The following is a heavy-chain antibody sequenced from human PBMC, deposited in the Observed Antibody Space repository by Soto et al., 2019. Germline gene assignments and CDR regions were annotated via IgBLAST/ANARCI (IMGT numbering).Heavy chain of an antibody. V-gene: IGHV4-34*01. D-gene: IGHD2-2*01. CDR3: ARGRFWPLVVVPAASSTSTTTASTNFDY. CDR2: INHSGST. Sequence: SETLSLTCAVYGGSFSGYYWSWIRQPPGKGLEWIGEINHSGSTNYNPSLKSRVTISVDTSKNQFSLKLSSVTAADTAVYYCARGRFWPLVVVPAASSTSTTTASTNFDYWGQGTLVTVSS. CDR1: GGSFSGYY. J-gene: IGHJ4*02.